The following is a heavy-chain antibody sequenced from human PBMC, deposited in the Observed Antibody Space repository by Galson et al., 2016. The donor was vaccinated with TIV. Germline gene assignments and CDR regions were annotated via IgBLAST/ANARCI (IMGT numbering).Heavy chain of an antibody. CDR2: ITPAFGTT. CDR3: ARGGQLVRYFDY. Sequence: SVKVSCKASGNTFNTYTFHWVRQAPGQGLVWLGRITPAFGTTDVAQKFQGRVAITADKSTTTIYMDLSSLKSDDTSFYYCARGGQLVRYFDYWGQGSLVTVSS. J-gene: IGHJ4*02. CDR1: GNTFNTYT. V-gene: IGHV1-69*08. D-gene: IGHD6-6*01.